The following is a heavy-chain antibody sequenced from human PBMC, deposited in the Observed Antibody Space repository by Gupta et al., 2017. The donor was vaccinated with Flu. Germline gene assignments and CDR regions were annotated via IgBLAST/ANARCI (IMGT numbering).Heavy chain of an antibody. CDR1: GYTFTGYY. Sequence: QVQLVQSGAEVKKPGASVKVSCKASGYTFTGYYMHWVRQAPRQGLEWMGWINPNSGGTNDAQKFQGRVTMTRDTSISTAYMELSRLRSDDTAVYYCARDLGQWQWLYYWGQGTLVTVSS. J-gene: IGHJ4*02. CDR3: ARDLGQWQWLYY. CDR2: INPNSGGT. D-gene: IGHD6-19*01. V-gene: IGHV1-2*02.